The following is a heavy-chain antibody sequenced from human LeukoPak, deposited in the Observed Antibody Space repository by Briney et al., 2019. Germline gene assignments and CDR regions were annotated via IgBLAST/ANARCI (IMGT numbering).Heavy chain of an antibody. Sequence: PGGSLRLSCAASGFTFSSYGMSWVRQAPGKGLEWVSAISGSGGSTYYADSVKGRFTISRDNSKNTLYLQMNGLRAEDTAVYYCAASSGYYPNWFDPWGQGTLVTVSS. D-gene: IGHD3-22*01. CDR2: ISGSGGST. CDR3: AASSGYYPNWFDP. V-gene: IGHV3-23*01. CDR1: GFTFSSYG. J-gene: IGHJ5*02.